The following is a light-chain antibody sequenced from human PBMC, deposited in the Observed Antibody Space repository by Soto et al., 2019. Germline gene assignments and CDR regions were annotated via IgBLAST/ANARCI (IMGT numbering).Light chain of an antibody. V-gene: IGKV3-20*01. CDR3: QQFASSAIT. CDR2: GTS. Sequence: ETVLTQSPGTLSLSPWERATLSCRASQSVSSSSLAWYQQRPGQAPRLLIYGTSSRATGIPDRFSGSGSGTDFTLTISRLEPEDFAVYYCQQFASSAITFGLGTRLEIK. J-gene: IGKJ5*01. CDR1: QSVSSSS.